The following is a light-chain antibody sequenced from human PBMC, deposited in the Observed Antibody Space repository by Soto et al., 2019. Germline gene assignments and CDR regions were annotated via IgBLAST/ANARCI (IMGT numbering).Light chain of an antibody. CDR2: AAS. CDR3: QQSYITPPIT. V-gene: IGKV1-39*01. CDR1: QSVSRY. Sequence: DVQMTQSPSSLSALVGDRVTIAFGASQSVSRYLNWYQHKPGKAPKLLINAASNLRSGVPSRFSGSGSGTDFTLTIDGLQPEDFAVYYCQQSYITPPITFGQGTRLEIK. J-gene: IGKJ5*01.